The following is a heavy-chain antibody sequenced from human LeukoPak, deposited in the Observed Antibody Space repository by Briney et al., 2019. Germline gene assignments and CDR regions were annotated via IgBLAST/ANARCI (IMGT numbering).Heavy chain of an antibody. CDR2: MIPIFGTA. CDR1: GGTFSSYA. J-gene: IGHJ4*02. CDR3: ARRYCSSTSCSYYFDY. D-gene: IGHD2-2*01. V-gene: IGHV1-69*05. Sequence: SVKVSCKASGGTFSSYAISWVRQAPGQGLEWMGGMIPIFGTANYAQKFQGRVTITTDESTSTAYMELSSLRSEDTAVYYCARRYCSSTSCSYYFDYWGQGTLVTVSS.